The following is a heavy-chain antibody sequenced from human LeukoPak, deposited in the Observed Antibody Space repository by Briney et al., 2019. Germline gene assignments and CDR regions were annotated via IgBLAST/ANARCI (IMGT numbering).Heavy chain of an antibody. D-gene: IGHD3-22*01. Sequence: GESLKISCKGSGYSFTNYWIGWVRPMPGKGLEWMGIIYPGDSDSRYSPSFQGQVTISADKSISTAYLQWSSLKASDTAMYYCARRYYYDSSALYYFDYWGQGTLVTVSS. CDR3: ARRYYYDSSALYYFDY. V-gene: IGHV5-51*01. CDR1: GYSFTNYW. J-gene: IGHJ4*02. CDR2: IYPGDSDS.